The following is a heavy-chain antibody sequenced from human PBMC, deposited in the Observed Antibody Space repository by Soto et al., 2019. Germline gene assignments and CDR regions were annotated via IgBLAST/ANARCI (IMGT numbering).Heavy chain of an antibody. J-gene: IGHJ6*03. CDR2: IYYSGST. D-gene: IGHD3-3*01. CDR1: GGSISSYY. V-gene: IGHV4-59*01. CDR3: ARNSVHDFWSGYLTDYYYYYRAV. Sequence: PSETLSLTCTVSGGSISSYYWSWIRQPPGKGLEWIGYIYYSGSTNYNPSLKSRVTISVDTSKNQFSLKLSSVTAADTAVYYCARNSVHDFWSGYLTDYYYYYRAVWGKGTTVPVSS.